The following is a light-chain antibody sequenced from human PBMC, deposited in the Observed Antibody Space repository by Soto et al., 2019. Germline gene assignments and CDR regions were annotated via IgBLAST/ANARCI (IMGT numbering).Light chain of an antibody. V-gene: IGLV2-14*01. Sequence: QSVLTQPASVSGSPGQSITISCSGTSSDVGGYNYVSWFQQHPGTAPKLIIYEVSNRPSGLSNRFSGFKSGNTASLTISGLQAEDEADYYCRSWTSSTTWVFGGGTKLTVL. J-gene: IGLJ3*02. CDR2: EVS. CDR1: SSDVGGYNY. CDR3: RSWTSSTTWV.